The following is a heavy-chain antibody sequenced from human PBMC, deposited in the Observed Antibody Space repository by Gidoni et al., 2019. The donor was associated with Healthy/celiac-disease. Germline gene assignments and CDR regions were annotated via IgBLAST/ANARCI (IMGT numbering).Heavy chain of an antibody. CDR2: IYYSGST. D-gene: IGHD4-17*01. Sequence: QVQLQESGPGLVKPSQTLSLTCTVSGDSISSGDYYWSWIRQPPGKGLEWIGYIYYSGSTYYNPSLKSRVAISVDTSKNQFSLKLSSVTAADTAVYYCARVQTTVTTGYFDYWGQGTLVTVSS. CDR1: GDSISSGDYY. CDR3: ARVQTTVTTGYFDY. V-gene: IGHV4-30-4*01. J-gene: IGHJ4*02.